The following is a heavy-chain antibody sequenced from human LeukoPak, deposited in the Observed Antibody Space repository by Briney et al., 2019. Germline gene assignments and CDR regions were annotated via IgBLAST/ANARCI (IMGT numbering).Heavy chain of an antibody. CDR1: GYTFTVYY. D-gene: IGHD3-10*01. J-gene: IGHJ4*02. CDR3: ARDYGTLVRGVVDY. Sequence: EASVKVSCKASGYTFTVYYMHWVRQAPGQGLEWMGWIDPNSGYTHYAQKFQGRVTMTRDTSISTAYMELSRLRSDDTAVYYCARDYGTLVRGVVDYWGQGTLVTVSS. V-gene: IGHV1-2*02. CDR2: IDPNSGYT.